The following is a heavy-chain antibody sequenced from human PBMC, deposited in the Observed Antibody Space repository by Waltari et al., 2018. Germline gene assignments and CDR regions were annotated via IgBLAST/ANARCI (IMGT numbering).Heavy chain of an antibody. CDR3: LRDSSGSHFDY. CDR1: GYTFTGYA. V-gene: IGHV1-2*06. Sequence: LVQSGADVKKPGASVKVSCKASGYTFTGYAILWVRQAPGQGLEWMGRSNPKNGDTHYAQNFQGRVALTTDTSTNTAFMELQRLRSDDTAVYYCLRDSSGSHFDYWGQGTLVTVSS. D-gene: IGHD3-22*01. J-gene: IGHJ4*02. CDR2: SNPKNGDT.